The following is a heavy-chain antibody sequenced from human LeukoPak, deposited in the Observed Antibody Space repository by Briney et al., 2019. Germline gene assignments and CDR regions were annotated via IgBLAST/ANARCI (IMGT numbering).Heavy chain of an antibody. CDR2: ISSSSSYI. CDR3: AREDSSGYYYVGY. V-gene: IGHV3-21*01. Sequence: PGGSLRLSCAASGFTFSSYRMTWVRQAPGKGLEWVSSISSSSSYIYYADSVKGRFTISRDNAKNSLYLQMNSLRAEDTAVYYCAREDSSGYYYVGYWGQGTLVTVSS. J-gene: IGHJ4*02. D-gene: IGHD3-22*01. CDR1: GFTFSSYR.